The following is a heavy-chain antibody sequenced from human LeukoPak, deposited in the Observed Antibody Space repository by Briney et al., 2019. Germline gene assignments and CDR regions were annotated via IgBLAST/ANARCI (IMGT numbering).Heavy chain of an antibody. D-gene: IGHD1-26*01. CDR1: GFTFSSYA. CDR3: AGSRGELLDH. J-gene: IGHJ4*02. Sequence: PGGSLRLSCAASGFTFSSYAMHWVRQAPGNGLEWVTFIRYDGNNKYYADSVKGRFTVSRDNSKNTLSLQMNSLRGDDTAVYYCAGSRGELLDHWGKGTLVTVSS. CDR2: IRYDGNNK. V-gene: IGHV3-30*02.